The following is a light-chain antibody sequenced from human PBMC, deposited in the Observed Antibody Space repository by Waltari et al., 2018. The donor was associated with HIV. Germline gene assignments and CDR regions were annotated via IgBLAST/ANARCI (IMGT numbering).Light chain of an antibody. CDR3: QQYNNWPPWT. J-gene: IGKJ1*01. V-gene: IGKV3-15*01. Sequence: EVVMTQSPATLSASPGARVTLSCRASQSVSSNLAWYQQTPGQAPRLLIYDASTRASGVPARFSGSGSGTDFTLTITSLQSEDFAVYYCQQYNNWPPWTFGQGTRVQIK. CDR2: DAS. CDR1: QSVSSN.